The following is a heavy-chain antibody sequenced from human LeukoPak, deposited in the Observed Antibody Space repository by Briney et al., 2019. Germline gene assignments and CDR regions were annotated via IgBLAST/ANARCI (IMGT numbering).Heavy chain of an antibody. J-gene: IGHJ6*03. Sequence: ASVKVSCKASGYTFTDYYMHWARQAPGQGLEWMGWINPNSGGTNYAQKFQGRVTMTRDTSITTAYMELSRLRSDDTAVYYCARAKDYLLVGANYMDAWGKGTTVTISS. CDR3: ARAKDYLLVGANYMDA. D-gene: IGHD1-26*01. V-gene: IGHV1-2*02. CDR1: GYTFTDYY. CDR2: INPNSGGT.